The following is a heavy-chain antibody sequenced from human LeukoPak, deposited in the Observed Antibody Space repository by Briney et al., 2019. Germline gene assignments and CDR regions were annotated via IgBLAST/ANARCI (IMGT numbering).Heavy chain of an antibody. Sequence: ASVKVPCKASGGTFSSYAISWVRQAPGQGLEWMGRIIPILGIANYAQKFQGRVTITADKSTSTAYMELSSLRSEDTAVYYCAREGGYSYDDDYWGQGTLVTVSS. CDR3: AREGGYSYDDDY. V-gene: IGHV1-69*04. D-gene: IGHD5-18*01. CDR2: IIPILGIA. CDR1: GGTFSSYA. J-gene: IGHJ4*02.